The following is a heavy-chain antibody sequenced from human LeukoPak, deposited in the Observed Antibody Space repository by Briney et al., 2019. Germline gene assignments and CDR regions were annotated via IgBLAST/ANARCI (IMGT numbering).Heavy chain of an antibody. J-gene: IGHJ5*02. CDR3: ARGDCSSTSCYPNWFDP. CDR1: GFTFSSYE. V-gene: IGHV3-48*03. Sequence: PGGSLRLSCAASGFTFSSYEMNWVRQAPGKGLEWVSYISSSGSTIYYADSVKGRFTISRDNAKNSLYLRMNSLRAEDTAVYYCARGDCSSTSCYPNWFDPWGQGTLVTVSS. CDR2: ISSSGSTI. D-gene: IGHD2-2*01.